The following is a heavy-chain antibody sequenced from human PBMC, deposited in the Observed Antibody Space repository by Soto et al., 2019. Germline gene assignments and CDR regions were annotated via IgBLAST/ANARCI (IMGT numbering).Heavy chain of an antibody. CDR3: ARGGGVGVAGSAAFDM. Sequence: QLHLVQSGAVVKKPGASVTVSCSASGYPVTAYYMHWVRQAPGRGLEWMGGINPATGAAKYTQTFQGRVTQTRDTSTSTGFMELSGLTSEDTAVFYCARGGGVGVAGSAAFDMWGQGTLVTVSS. CDR2: INPATGAA. CDR1: GYPVTAYY. D-gene: IGHD3-3*01. J-gene: IGHJ3*02. V-gene: IGHV1-2*02.